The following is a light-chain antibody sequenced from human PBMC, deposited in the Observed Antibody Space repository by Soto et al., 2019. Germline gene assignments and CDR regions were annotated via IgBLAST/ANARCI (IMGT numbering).Light chain of an antibody. CDR1: QSVSSN. V-gene: IGKV3D-15*01. CDR3: QQRSNWPIT. CDR2: GAS. Sequence: EIVMPQSPATLSVSPGERATLSCRASQSVSSNLAWYQQKPGQAPRLLIYGASTRATGIPARFSGSWSGTDFTLTINGLEPEDFAVYYCQQRSNWPITFGQGTRLEIK. J-gene: IGKJ5*01.